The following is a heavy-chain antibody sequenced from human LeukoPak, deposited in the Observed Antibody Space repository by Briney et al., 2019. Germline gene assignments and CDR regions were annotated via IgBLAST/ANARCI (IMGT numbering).Heavy chain of an antibody. D-gene: IGHD3-22*01. Sequence: GGSLRLSCAASGIAFRSFTMNWVRQAPGKGLEWVSSITPTSTSIFYADSVKGRFTISRDNARNSLYLQMNSLRAEDTAVYHCATVYYDSSAYGDLDSWGQGTLVTVSS. V-gene: IGHV3-21*01. J-gene: IGHJ4*02. CDR3: ATVYYDSSAYGDLDS. CDR2: ITPTSTSI. CDR1: GIAFRSFT.